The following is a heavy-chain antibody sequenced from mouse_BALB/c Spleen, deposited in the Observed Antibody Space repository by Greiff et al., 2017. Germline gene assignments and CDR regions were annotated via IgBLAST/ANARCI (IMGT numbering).Heavy chain of an antibody. CDR3: ARVATPYFDY. CDR1: GYTFTSYW. CDR2: INPSTGYT. Sequence: QVQLQQSGAELAKPGASVKMSCKASGYTFTSYWMHWVKQRPGQGLEWIGYINPSTGYTEYNQKFKDKATLTADKSSSTAYMQLSSLTSEDSAVYYCARVATPYFDYWGQGTTLTVSS. J-gene: IGHJ2*01. V-gene: IGHV1-7*01.